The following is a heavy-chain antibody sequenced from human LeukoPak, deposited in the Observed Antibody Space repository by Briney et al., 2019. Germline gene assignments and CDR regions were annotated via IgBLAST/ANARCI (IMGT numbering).Heavy chain of an antibody. Sequence: GGSLRLSCAASGFTFSSYWMLWVRHAPGKGLVWVSRIDSDGSSTTYADSVKGRFTISRDNAKNTLYLQMNSLRAEDTAVYYCARSLGTAAGTGLDYWGQGTLVTVSS. CDR3: ARSLGTAAGTGLDY. CDR2: IDSDGSST. V-gene: IGHV3-74*01. J-gene: IGHJ4*02. D-gene: IGHD6-13*01. CDR1: GFTFSSYW.